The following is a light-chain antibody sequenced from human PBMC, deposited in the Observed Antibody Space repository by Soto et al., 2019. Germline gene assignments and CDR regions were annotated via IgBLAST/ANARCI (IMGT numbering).Light chain of an antibody. Sequence: QSALTQPASVSGSPGQWTTISCTGTSSDVGGYNYVSWYQHHPGKAPKLMIYDVTNRPSGVSNRFSGSKSGNTASLTISVLQIEDEADYYCSSYTSSNTYVFGTGTKVTVL. CDR1: SSDVGGYNY. J-gene: IGLJ1*01. V-gene: IGLV2-14*03. CDR2: DVT. CDR3: SSYTSSNTYV.